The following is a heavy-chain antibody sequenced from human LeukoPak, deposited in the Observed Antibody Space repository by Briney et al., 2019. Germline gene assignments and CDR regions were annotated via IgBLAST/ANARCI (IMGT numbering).Heavy chain of an antibody. CDR3: ARGCSSTSCYGGSPNGYYYYYGMDV. J-gene: IGHJ6*02. V-gene: IGHV1-46*01. D-gene: IGHD2-2*01. Sequence: ASVKVSCKASGYTFTSYYMHWVRQAPGQGLEWMGIINPSGGSTSYAQKFQGRVTMTRDTSTSTVYMELSSLRSEDTAVYYCARGCSSTSCYGGSPNGYYYYYGMDVWGQGTTVTVSS. CDR2: INPSGGST. CDR1: GYTFTSYY.